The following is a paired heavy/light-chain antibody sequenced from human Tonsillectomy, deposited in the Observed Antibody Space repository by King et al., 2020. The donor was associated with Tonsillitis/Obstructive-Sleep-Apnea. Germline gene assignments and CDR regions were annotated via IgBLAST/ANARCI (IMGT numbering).Light chain of an antibody. CDR2: QDT. CDR3: QAWDSNTGV. J-gene: IGLJ1*01. V-gene: IGLV3-1*01. Sequence: SYELTQPPSVSVSPGQTASITCSGHKLGDKYVCWYQQKLGQSPVLVIYQDTKRPSGIPERFSGSNSGNTATLTISGTQAMDEADFYCQAWDSNTGVFGTGTKVTVL. CDR1: KLGDKY.
Heavy chain of an antibody. CDR3: ATARIVGPTIGYFQH. CDR2: ISAYNGNT. D-gene: IGHD1-26*01. V-gene: IGHV1-18*01. J-gene: IGHJ1*01. CDR1: SYTFTTYG. Sequence: QVQLVQSGAEVKKPGASVKVSCKASSYTFTTYGVSWVRQAPGQGLEWMGWISAYNGNTNYAQKLQGRVTMTTDTSTSTTYMELRSLRSDDTALYYCATARIVGPTIGYFQHWGQGTLVTVSS.